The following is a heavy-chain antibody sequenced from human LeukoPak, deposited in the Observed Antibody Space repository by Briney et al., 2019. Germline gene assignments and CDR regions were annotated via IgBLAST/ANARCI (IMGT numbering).Heavy chain of an antibody. CDR1: GGSISSYY. J-gene: IGHJ4*02. CDR3: ARGRVVPDY. V-gene: IGHV4-59*01. CDR2: IYYSGST. D-gene: IGHD2-2*01. Sequence: SETLSLTCTVSGGSISSYYWSWTRQPPGKGLEWIGYIYYSGSTNYNPSLKSRVTISVDTSKNQFSLKLSSVIAADTAVYYCARGRVVPDYWGQGTLVTVSS.